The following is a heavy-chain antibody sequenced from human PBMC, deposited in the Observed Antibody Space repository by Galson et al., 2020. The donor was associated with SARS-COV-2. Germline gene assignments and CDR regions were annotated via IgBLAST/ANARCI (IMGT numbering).Heavy chain of an antibody. CDR1: GHFFRSYP. J-gene: IGHJ6*02. V-gene: IGHV3-30-3*01. D-gene: IGHD1-1*01. CDR2: ISYDGSSK. Sequence: GSLRLSCEASGHFFRSYPMHWVRQAPGKGLEWVSLISYDGSSKYYADSVKGRFTISRDNSKNTLYLQMNTLRTEDTAVYYCAKERVHLELRAYYYGMDVWTQGTSVTVAS. CDR3: AKERVHLELRAYYYGMDV.